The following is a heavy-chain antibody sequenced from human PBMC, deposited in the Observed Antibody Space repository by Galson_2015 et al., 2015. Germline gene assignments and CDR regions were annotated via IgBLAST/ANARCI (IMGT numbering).Heavy chain of an antibody. CDR1: GYSISSDYY. CDR2: IFHSGST. D-gene: IGHD2-2*01. V-gene: IGHV4-38-2*01. Sequence: SETLSLTCAVSGYSISSDYYWGWIRQPPGKGLEWIGSIFHSGSTYYNPSLKSRVTISVDTSKNQFSLKLSSVTAADTAVYYCARKYCSTTTCSMFDHWGQGTLVTVSS. CDR3: ARKYCSTTTCSMFDH. J-gene: IGHJ4*02.